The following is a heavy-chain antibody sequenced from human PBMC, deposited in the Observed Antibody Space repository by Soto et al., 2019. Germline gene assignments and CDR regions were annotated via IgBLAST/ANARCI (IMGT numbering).Heavy chain of an antibody. V-gene: IGHV4-59*01. CDR3: ARKGAAAAYAHYYMDV. Sequence: QVQLQESGPGLVKPSETLSLTCTVSGGSISPYYWSWIRQPQGKGLEWIGDVYYSGTTNYNPSLESRVTRSVDTSRNQFSLNLTSATAADTAVYYCARKGAAAAYAHYYMDVWGRGTTVTVSS. D-gene: IGHD6-13*01. CDR1: GGSISPYY. J-gene: IGHJ6*03. CDR2: VYYSGTT.